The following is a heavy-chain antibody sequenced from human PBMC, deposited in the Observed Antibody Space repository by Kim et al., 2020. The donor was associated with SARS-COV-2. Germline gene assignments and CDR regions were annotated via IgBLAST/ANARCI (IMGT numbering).Heavy chain of an antibody. Sequence: GGSLRLSCAASGFTFSSYSMNWVRQAPGKGLEWVSSISSSSSYIYYADSVKGRFTISRDNAKNSLYLQMNSLRAEDTAVYYCARDRYVAAAGADYWGQGTLVTVSS. CDR1: GFTFSSYS. CDR2: ISSSSSYI. CDR3: ARDRYVAAAGADY. D-gene: IGHD6-13*01. V-gene: IGHV3-21*01. J-gene: IGHJ4*02.